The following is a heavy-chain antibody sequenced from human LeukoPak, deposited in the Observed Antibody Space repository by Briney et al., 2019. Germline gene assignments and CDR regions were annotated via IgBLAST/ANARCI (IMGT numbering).Heavy chain of an antibody. CDR2: IKPNSGDT. D-gene: IGHD2-15*01. Sequence: GDSVKVSCKASGYTITGHSFHWVRQAPGQGLEWMGWIKPNSGDTNYAHKFQGRVTMTRDTSISTVYMELSRLRSDDTAVYYCGSGSYYYYYMDVWGKGTTVTVSS. CDR1: GYTITGHS. CDR3: GSGSYYYYYMDV. J-gene: IGHJ6*03. V-gene: IGHV1-2*02.